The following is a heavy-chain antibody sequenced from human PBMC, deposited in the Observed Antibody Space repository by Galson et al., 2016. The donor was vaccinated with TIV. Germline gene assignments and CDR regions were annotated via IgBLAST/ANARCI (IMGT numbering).Heavy chain of an antibody. CDR2: ISYDGTIG. J-gene: IGHJ4*02. D-gene: IGHD5-12*01. V-gene: IGHV3-30*04. CDR3: AREEASGHDPFRVTIGFGN. CDR1: GFTFSYYP. Sequence: SLRLSCAASGFTFSYYPMHWVRQAPGKALEWVAIISYDGTIGTYADSVKGRFTISRDNSKNTLYLQMNSLRAEDTAVYYRAREEASGHDPFRVTIGFGNWGQGTLVTVSS.